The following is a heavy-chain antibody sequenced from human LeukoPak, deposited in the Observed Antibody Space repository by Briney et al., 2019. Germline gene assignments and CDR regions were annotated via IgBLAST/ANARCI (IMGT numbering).Heavy chain of an antibody. CDR1: VDSISGYY. V-gene: IGHV4-59*01. CDR2: MYYSGNT. J-gene: IGHJ4*02. CDR3: ARGKYYFDC. Sequence: SETLSLTCTVSVDSISGYYWSWIRQPPGKGLEWIGYMYYSGNTNYNPSLKSRLTTSLDTSKNQFSLKLSSVTAADTAVYYCARGKYYFDCWGQGTLVTVSS.